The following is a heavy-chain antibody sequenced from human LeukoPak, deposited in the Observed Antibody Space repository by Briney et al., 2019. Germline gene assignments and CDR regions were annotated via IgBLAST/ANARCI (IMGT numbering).Heavy chain of an antibody. J-gene: IGHJ4*02. D-gene: IGHD2-15*01. V-gene: IGHV3-30*09. CDR3: ARSFDGIVVVVAATQRPVDY. CDR2: ISYDRSNK. CDR1: GFTFSSYA. Sequence: PGRSLRLSCAASGFTFSSYAMHWVRQAPGKGLEWVAGISYDRSNKYYADSVKGRFAISRDNSKNTIYLQMNSLRAEDTAVYYCARSFDGIVVVVAATQRPVDYWGQGTLVTVSS.